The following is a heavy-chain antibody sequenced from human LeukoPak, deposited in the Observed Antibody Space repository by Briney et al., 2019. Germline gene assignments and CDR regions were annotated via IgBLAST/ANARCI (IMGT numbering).Heavy chain of an antibody. CDR1: GFTVSSNY. CDR3: ARAGHSGSYAFDI. V-gene: IGHV3-53*01. J-gene: IGHJ3*02. Sequence: GGSLRLSCAASGFTVSSNYMNWVRQAPGKGLEWVSVIYSGGTTYYADSVKGRFTISRDNSKNSLYLQINSLRAEDTAVYYCARAGHSGSYAFDIWGQGTMVTVSS. CDR2: IYSGGTT. D-gene: IGHD3-22*01.